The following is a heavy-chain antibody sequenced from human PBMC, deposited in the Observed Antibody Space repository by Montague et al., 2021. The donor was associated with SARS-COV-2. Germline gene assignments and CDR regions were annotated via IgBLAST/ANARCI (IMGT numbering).Heavy chain of an antibody. J-gene: IGHJ5*02. CDR3: VAFGGVIATWFDP. V-gene: IGHV3-48*03. D-gene: IGHD3-16*02. CDR1: GFTFSSYE. Sequence: SLRLSCAASGFTFSSYEMNWVRQAPGKGLEWVSYISSSGSTIYYADSVKGRFTISRDNAKNSLYLQMNSLRAEDTAVYYCVAFGGVIATWFDPWGQGTLVTVSS. CDR2: ISSSGSTI.